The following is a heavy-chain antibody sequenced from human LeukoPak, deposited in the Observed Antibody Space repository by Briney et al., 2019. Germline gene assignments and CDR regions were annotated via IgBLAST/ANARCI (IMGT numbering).Heavy chain of an antibody. Sequence: GGSLRLSCAASGFSLSTYAMSWVRQAPGKGSEWVSAISGAGGRTYYADSVKGRFTISRDNSKNTLYLQMDSLRAEDTAVYYCAKDRADNGDRLRFDPWGQGTLVTVSS. D-gene: IGHD4-17*01. V-gene: IGHV3-23*01. CDR1: GFSLSTYA. J-gene: IGHJ5*02. CDR2: ISGAGGRT. CDR3: AKDRADNGDRLRFDP.